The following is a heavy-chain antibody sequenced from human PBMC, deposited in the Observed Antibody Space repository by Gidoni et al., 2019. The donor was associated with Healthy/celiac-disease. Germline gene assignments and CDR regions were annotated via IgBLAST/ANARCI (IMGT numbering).Heavy chain of an antibody. CDR3: ASFPYYDILTGYYSPNAFDI. CDR2: INPNSGGT. V-gene: IGHV1-2*02. Sequence: QVQLVQSGAEVKKPGASVKVSCKASGYTFTGPYMHWGRQAPVQGLEWMGWINPNSGGTNYAQKFQGRVTMTRDMSISTAYMELSRLRSDDTAVYYCASFPYYDILTGYYSPNAFDIWGQGTMVTVSS. J-gene: IGHJ3*02. CDR1: GYTFTGPY. D-gene: IGHD3-9*01.